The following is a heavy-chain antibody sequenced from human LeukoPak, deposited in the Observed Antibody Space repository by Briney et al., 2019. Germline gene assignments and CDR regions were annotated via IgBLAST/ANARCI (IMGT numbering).Heavy chain of an antibody. J-gene: IGHJ4*02. CDR1: GFSFSSYS. D-gene: IGHD3-3*01. CDR3: ASTFAVGYYDFWSAEKYYFDY. Sequence: GGSLRLSCAASGFSFSSYSMNWARQSPGKGPEWDSYISSSSSTISYADSVKGRFTISRDNAKNSLHLQMNSLRAEDTAVYYCASTFAVGYYDFWSAEKYYFDYWGQGTLVTVSS. V-gene: IGHV3-48*01. CDR2: ISSSSSTI.